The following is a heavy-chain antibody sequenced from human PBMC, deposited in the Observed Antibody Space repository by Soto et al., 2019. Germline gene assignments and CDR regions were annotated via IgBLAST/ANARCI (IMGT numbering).Heavy chain of an antibody. D-gene: IGHD3-16*01. CDR2: IYHSGST. CDR3: ALRLGDPGRLYFDY. CDR1: GGSISSGGYS. Sequence: PSETLSLTCAVSGGSISSGGYSWSWIRQPPGKGLEWIGYIYHSGSTYYNPSLKSRVTISVDTSKNQFSVKLSSVTAADTAVYYCALRLGDPGRLYFDYWGQGTLVTVSS. V-gene: IGHV4-30-2*01. J-gene: IGHJ4*02.